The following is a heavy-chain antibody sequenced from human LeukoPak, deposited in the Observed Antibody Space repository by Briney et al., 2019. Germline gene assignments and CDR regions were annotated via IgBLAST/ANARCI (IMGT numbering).Heavy chain of an antibody. CDR1: GFTFSSYG. J-gene: IGHJ4*02. CDR3: ARGIPSDY. CDR2: ISYDGINK. Sequence: GGSLRLSCVASGFTFSSYGMHWVRQAPGKGLEWVAVISYDGINKYYADSVKGRFTISRDNSKNTLYLQMNSLRAEDTAVYYCARGIPSDYWGQGILVTVSS. V-gene: IGHV3-30*03.